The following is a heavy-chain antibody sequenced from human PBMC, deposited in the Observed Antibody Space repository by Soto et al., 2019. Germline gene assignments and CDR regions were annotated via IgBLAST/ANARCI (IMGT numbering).Heavy chain of an antibody. V-gene: IGHV4-31*03. Sequence: PSETLSLTCNVSGESISSGGYYWCWIRHHPRKGLEWIGYIYDSESAYYNPSLKSRVTISMDTSKNHFAMRLSSVTDADTAVYYCARASSSSSAADYWGQGILVT. CDR2: IYDSESA. J-gene: IGHJ4*02. CDR1: GESISSGGYY. CDR3: ARASSSSSAADY. D-gene: IGHD6-6*01.